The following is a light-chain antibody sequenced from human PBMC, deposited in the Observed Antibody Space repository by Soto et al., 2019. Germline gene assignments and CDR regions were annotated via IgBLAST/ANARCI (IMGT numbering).Light chain of an antibody. Sequence: EIVLTQSPGTLSLSPGGRATLSCRASQSVSSSYLAWYQQKPGQAPRLLIYGASSRATGIPDRFSGSGSGTDFTLTISRLEPEDFAVYYCQQYGSSLTTFGGGTKVEIK. J-gene: IGKJ4*01. CDR3: QQYGSSLTT. V-gene: IGKV3-20*01. CDR1: QSVSSSY. CDR2: GAS.